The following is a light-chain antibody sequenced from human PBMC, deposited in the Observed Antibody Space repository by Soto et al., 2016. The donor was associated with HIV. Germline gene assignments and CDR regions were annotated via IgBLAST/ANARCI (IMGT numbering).Light chain of an antibody. V-gene: IGKV1-6*01. CDR3: QQSYTIPYT. J-gene: IGKJ2*01. CDR2: AAS. Sequence: AIPMTQSPSSLSASVGDRVTITCRTSQGIRNDLGWYQQKPGKAPKLLIYAASSLQSGVPSRFSGSGSGTDFTLTISSLQPEDFATYYCQQSYTIPYTFGQGTKLEIK. CDR1: QGIRND.